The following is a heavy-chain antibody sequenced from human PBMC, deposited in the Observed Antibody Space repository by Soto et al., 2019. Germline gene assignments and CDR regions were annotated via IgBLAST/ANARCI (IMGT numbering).Heavy chain of an antibody. Sequence: EVQLVQSGAEVKKPGESVRISCKASGYTFTMDWISWVRQTPGKGLEWMGRFDPSDSYTDYNVSFQGHVTISVDKSISTAYLQWSSLQASDTAIYYCARGATPWRFDPWGQGTLVTVSS. CDR2: FDPSDSYT. CDR3: ARGATPWRFDP. J-gene: IGHJ5*02. V-gene: IGHV5-10-1*01. CDR1: GYTFTMDW. D-gene: IGHD5-12*01.